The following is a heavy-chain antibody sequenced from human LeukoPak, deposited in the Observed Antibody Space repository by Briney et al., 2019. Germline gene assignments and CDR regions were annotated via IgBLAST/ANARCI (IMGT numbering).Heavy chain of an antibody. V-gene: IGHV4-30-4*07. CDR3: ARSQWFGESV. CDR2: IYHSETT. J-gene: IGHJ4*02. D-gene: IGHD3-10*01. CDR1: GVAISRGGYA. Sequence: PSETLSLTCAVSGVAISRGGYAWNWIRQPPGKGLEWIAYIYHSETTYYNPSLKSRATISVDTSKNQFSLKLSSVTAADTAVYYCARSQWFGESVWGQGTLVTVSS.